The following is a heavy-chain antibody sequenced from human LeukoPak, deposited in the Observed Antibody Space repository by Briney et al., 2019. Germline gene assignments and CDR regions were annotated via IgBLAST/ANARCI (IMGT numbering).Heavy chain of an antibody. CDR2: IHYSGST. D-gene: IGHD2-2*01. CDR1: GGSVSNYY. Sequence: SETLSLTCSVSGGSVSNYYWSWIRQPPGKGLEWIGHIHYSGSTNYNPSLKSRVNISVDTSKNQFSLKLSSVTAADTAVYYCARQGQYQLLPFDNWGQGTLVTVSS. J-gene: IGHJ4*02. V-gene: IGHV4-59*08. CDR3: ARQGQYQLLPFDN.